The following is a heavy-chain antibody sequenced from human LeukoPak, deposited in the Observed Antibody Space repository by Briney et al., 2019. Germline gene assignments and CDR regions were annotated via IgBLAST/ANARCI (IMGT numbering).Heavy chain of an antibody. V-gene: IGHV4-59*01. J-gene: IGHJ5*01. Sequence: SETLSLTCSVSGDSIGSYYWTWIRQSPGKGLEWIGYIYYSGSTNYSPSLKSRVTISVDTSNNQFSLQLRSVTAADTAICYCARGRARDGSYPWLDSWGQGTLVTVSS. CDR1: GDSIGSYY. CDR3: ARGRARDGSYPWLDS. CDR2: IYYSGST. D-gene: IGHD3-16*02.